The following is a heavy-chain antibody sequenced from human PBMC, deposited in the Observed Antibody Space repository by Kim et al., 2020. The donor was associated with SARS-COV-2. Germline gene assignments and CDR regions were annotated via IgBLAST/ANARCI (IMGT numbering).Heavy chain of an antibody. J-gene: IGHJ5*02. CDR2: IYYSGST. CDR1: GGSISSSSYY. CDR3: ASLRRGAVAGIIGTSNNWFDP. D-gene: IGHD6-19*01. Sequence: SETLSHTCTVSGGSISSSSYYWGWIRQPPGKGLEWIGSIYYSGSTYYNPSLKSRVTISVDTSKNQFSLKLSSVTAADTAVYYCASLRRGAVAGIIGTSNNWFDPWGQGTLVTVSS. V-gene: IGHV4-39*01.